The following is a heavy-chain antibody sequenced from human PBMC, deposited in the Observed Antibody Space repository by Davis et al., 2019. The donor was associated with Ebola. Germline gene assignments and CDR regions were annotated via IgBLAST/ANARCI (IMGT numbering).Heavy chain of an antibody. CDR2: INHSGST. CDR1: GGSFSGYY. CDR3: ARDHYYDSSGSTPGDI. D-gene: IGHD3-22*01. V-gene: IGHV4-34*01. Sequence: PSETLSLTCAVYGGSFSGYYWSWIRQPPGKGLEWIGEINHSGSTNYNPSLKSRVTISVDTSKNQFSLKLSSVTAADTAVYYCARDHYYDSSGSTPGDIWGQGTMVTVSS. J-gene: IGHJ3*02.